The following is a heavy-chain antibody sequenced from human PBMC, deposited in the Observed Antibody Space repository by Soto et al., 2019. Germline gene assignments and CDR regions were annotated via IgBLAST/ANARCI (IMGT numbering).Heavy chain of an antibody. CDR2: IYYSGST. CDR3: ARHPLVYGDFGYYYSYYMYV. CDR1: GGSISSGGYY. Sequence: SETLSLTCTVSGGSISSGGYYWSWIRQHPGKGLEWIGYIYYSGSTYYNPSLKSRVTISVDTSKNQFSLKLSSVTAADTAVYYCARHPLVYGDFGYYYSYYMYVWAKEATVPVS. V-gene: IGHV4-31*03. D-gene: IGHD4-17*01. J-gene: IGHJ6*03.